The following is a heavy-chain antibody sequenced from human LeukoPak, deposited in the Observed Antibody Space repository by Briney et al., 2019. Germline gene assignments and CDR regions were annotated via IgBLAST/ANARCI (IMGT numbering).Heavy chain of an antibody. J-gene: IGHJ4*02. CDR1: GGSISSGY. V-gene: IGHV4-30-4*08. CDR2: IYYSGST. Sequence: PSQTLSLTCTVSGGSISSGYGSWIRQPPGKGLEWIGYIYYSGSTYYNPSLKSRVTISIDTSKSQFSLKLSSVTAADTAVYYCARGSSYWGQGTLVTVSS. CDR3: ARGSSY. D-gene: IGHD6-13*01.